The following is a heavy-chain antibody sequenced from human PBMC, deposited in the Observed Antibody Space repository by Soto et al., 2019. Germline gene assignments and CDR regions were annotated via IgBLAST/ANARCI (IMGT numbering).Heavy chain of an antibody. CDR1: GFTFSTYG. J-gene: IGHJ4*02. D-gene: IGHD6-19*01. V-gene: IGHV3-30*18. CDR2: MSYDGSDK. Sequence: QVQLVESGGGVVQPGRSLRLSCAASGFTFSTYGMHWVRQAPGKGLEWVAVMSYDGSDKDYADSVKGRFSISRDNSKNTLYLQMDSLRAEDTAVYYCAKDPYRSGGNYGDSWGQGTLVTVSS. CDR3: AKDPYRSGGNYGDS.